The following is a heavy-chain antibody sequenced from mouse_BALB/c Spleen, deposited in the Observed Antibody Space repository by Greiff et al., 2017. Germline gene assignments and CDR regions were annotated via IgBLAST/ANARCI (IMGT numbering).Heavy chain of an antibody. V-gene: IGHV1-9*01. CDR2: ILPGSGST. Sequence: VQLVESGAELMKPGASVKISCKATGYTFSSYWIEWVKQRPGHGLEWIGEILPGSGSTNYNEKFKGKATFTADTSSNTAYMQLSSLTSEDSAVYYCASPHYYGYVPFAYWGQGTLVTVSA. CDR3: ASPHYYGYVPFAY. J-gene: IGHJ3*01. CDR1: GYTFSSYW. D-gene: IGHD1-2*01.